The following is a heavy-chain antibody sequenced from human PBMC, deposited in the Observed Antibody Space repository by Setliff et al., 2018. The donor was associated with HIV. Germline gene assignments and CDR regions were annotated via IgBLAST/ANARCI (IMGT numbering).Heavy chain of an antibody. V-gene: IGHV4-34*01. CDR2: INHSGIT. CDR3: ARVRLRVPPSIFDY. D-gene: IGHD2-2*01. J-gene: IGHJ4*01. CDR1: GASFSGYY. Sequence: SETLSLTCAVYGASFSGYYWAWIRQSPGTGLEWIGEINHSGITNYNPTLKSRVTISTDTSKNQFSLRLNSVTAADTAVYYCARVRLRVPPSIFDYWGHGALVTVSS.